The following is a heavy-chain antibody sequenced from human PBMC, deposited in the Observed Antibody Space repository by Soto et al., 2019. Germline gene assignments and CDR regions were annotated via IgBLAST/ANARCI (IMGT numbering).Heavy chain of an antibody. V-gene: IGHV4-4*02. CDR3: AGQWLAGYGAFDT. J-gene: IGHJ5*02. CDR1: GGSVSSDRW. CDR2: IHSYGST. Sequence: QVQLQESGPGLVKPSGTLSLTCAVSGGSVSSDRWWTWVRQAPGKGLEWIGEIHSYGSTNYNPSRKSRVTIFADKFKNQFSVTLTAVTAADTAVYFCAGQWLAGYGAFDTWGQGTLVTVSS. D-gene: IGHD6-19*01.